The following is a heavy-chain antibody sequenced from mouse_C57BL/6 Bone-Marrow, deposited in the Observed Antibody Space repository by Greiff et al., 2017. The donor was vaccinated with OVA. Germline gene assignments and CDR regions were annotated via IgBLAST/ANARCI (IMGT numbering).Heavy chain of an antibody. Sequence: VKLVESGAELVWPGASVTLSCKASGYTFTDYEMHWVKQTPVHGLEWIGAIDPETGGTAYNQKFKGKAILTADKSSSTAYMELRSLTSEDSAVYYCTRGYSNYYAMDYWGQGTSVTVSS. D-gene: IGHD2-5*01. CDR1: GYTFTDYE. J-gene: IGHJ4*01. CDR2: IDPETGGT. V-gene: IGHV1-15*01. CDR3: TRGYSNYYAMDY.